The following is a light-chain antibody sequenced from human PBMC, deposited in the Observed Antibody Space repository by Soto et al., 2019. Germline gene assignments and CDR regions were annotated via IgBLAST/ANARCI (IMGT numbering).Light chain of an antibody. CDR3: QSYDSSLSVV. J-gene: IGLJ2*01. Sequence: QPVLTQPPSVSGAPGQRVTVSCTGSSSNIGAGYGVHWYQQLPGTAPKLLIYGNSNRPSGVPDRFSGSKSGTSASLAITGLQAEDEADYYCQSYDSSLSVVFGGGTKVTVL. V-gene: IGLV1-40*01. CDR2: GNS. CDR1: SSNIGAGYG.